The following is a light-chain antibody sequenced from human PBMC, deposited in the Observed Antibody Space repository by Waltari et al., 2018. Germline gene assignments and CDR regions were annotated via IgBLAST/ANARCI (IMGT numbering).Light chain of an antibody. CDR2: NVT. J-gene: IGLJ2*01. V-gene: IGLV2-14*03. CDR3: SSYTRSSALV. CDR1: SSDVGGYTY. Sequence: QSALTQPASVSGSPGQSLTISCTGTSSDVGGYTYVPWYQRDPGKAPKLMIYNVTVRPSGVSNRFSGSKSGNTASLIISGLQAEDEADYFCSSYTRSSALVFGGGTKLTVL.